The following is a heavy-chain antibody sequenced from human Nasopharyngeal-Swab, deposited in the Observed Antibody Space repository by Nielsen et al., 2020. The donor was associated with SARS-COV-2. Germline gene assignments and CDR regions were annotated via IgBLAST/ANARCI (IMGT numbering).Heavy chain of an antibody. CDR3: AKDEAWVFVGPNTEMILFH. CDR1: GGTFSSYA. V-gene: IGHV1-69*13. Sequence: SVKVSCRASGGTFSSYAISWVRQAPGQGLEWMGGIIPIFGTANYAQKFQGRVTITADESTSTAYMELSSLRSEDTAVYYCAKDEAWVFVGPNTEMILFHWGQGTLVTVSS. D-gene: IGHD5-24*01. CDR2: IIPIFGTA. J-gene: IGHJ4*02.